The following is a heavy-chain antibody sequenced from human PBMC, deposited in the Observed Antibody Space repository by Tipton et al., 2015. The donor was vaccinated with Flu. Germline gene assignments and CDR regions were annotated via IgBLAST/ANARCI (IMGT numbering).Heavy chain of an antibody. CDR3: AKDIRIVGATHRSNYYYYGMDV. CDR1: GFTFDDYA. J-gene: IGHJ6*02. Sequence: SLRLSCAASGFTFDDYAMHWVRQAPGKGLEWDSGISWNSGSIGYADSVKGRFTISRDNDKNSLYLQMNSLRAEDTALYYCAKDIRIVGATHRSNYYYYGMDVWGQGTTVTVSS. V-gene: IGHV3-9*01. CDR2: ISWNSGSI. D-gene: IGHD1-26*01.